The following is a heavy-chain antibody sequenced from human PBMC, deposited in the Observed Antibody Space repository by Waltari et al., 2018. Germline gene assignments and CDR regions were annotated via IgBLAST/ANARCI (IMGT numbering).Heavy chain of an antibody. Sequence: VQLVQSGAEVKKPGSSXKVSCKAVGDXFRRTXITWVXQAPGEGLEWVGGLDRIFGTPHFGMXFQGRLTMTADEXSTXAFXXXSXLTSNDTAXXFCAXFQRGIVGRAXHDAIDMXGQGTTVTVXS. CDR2: LDRIFGTP. CDR1: GDXFRRTX. V-gene: IGHV1-69*01. CDR3: AXFQRGIVGRAXHDAIDM. J-gene: IGHJ3*02. D-gene: IGHD3-16*02.